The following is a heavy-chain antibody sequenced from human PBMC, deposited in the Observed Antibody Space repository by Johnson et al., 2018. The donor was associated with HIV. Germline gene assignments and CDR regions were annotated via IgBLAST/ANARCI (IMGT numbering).Heavy chain of an antibody. CDR3: AADQAGDYVWGNYRYAFDI. D-gene: IGHD3-16*02. V-gene: IGHV3-15*01. CDR1: GFNFKRYA. Sequence: VQLVESGGGLVQPGGSLRLSCAASGFNFKRYAMTWVRQAPGKGLEWVGRIKSKTDGGTTDYAAPMKDKFTISRDDSKTTVFLQMNSLKPEDTAVYYCAADQAGDYVWGNYRYAFDIWGQGTMV. J-gene: IGHJ3*02. CDR2: IKSKTDGGTT.